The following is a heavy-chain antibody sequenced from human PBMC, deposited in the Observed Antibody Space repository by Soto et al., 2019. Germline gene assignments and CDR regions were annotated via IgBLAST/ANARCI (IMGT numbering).Heavy chain of an antibody. CDR2: IKSKTDGGTT. CDR1: GFTFSNAW. D-gene: IGHD2-2*01. CDR3: TTDEVVVPDLFDY. V-gene: IGHV3-15*07. J-gene: IGHJ4*02. Sequence: GGSLRLSCAASGFTFSNAWMNWVRQAPGKGLEWVGRIKSKTDGGTTDYAAPVKGRFTISRDDSKNTLYLQMNSLKTEDTAVYYCTTDEVVVPDLFDYWGQGTLVTVSS.